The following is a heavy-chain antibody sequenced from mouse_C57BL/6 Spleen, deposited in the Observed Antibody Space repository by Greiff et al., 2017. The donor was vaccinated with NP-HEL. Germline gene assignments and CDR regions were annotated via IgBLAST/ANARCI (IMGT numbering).Heavy chain of an antibody. CDR3: ARGSGRVYAMDY. CDR1: GYTFTSYW. CDR2: IDPSDSYT. Sequence: QVQLQQPGAELVKPGASVKLSCKASGYTFTSYWMQWVKQRPGQGLEWIGEIDPSDSYTNYNQKFKGKATLTVDTSSSTAYMQLSSLTSEDSAVYYCARGSGRVYAMDYWGQGTSVTVSS. J-gene: IGHJ4*01. D-gene: IGHD3-1*01. V-gene: IGHV1-50*01.